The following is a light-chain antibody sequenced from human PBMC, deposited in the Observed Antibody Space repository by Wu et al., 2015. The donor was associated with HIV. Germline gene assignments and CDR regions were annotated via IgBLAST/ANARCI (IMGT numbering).Light chain of an antibody. Sequence: LLGRAESRXLPPTLAWYQQNLARLPGSSFVVHPPGATGIPARFSGTGSGTEFTLTISSLQPEDFAVYYCQQYNNWPPLTFGGGTKVEIK. CDR2: VHP. V-gene: IGKV3-15*01. CDR1: RXLPPT. CDR3: QQYNNWPPLT. J-gene: IGKJ4*01.